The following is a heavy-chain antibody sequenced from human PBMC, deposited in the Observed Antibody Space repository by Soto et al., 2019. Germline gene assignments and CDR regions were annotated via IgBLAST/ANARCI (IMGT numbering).Heavy chain of an antibody. D-gene: IGHD6-13*01. CDR2: IYYSGNT. J-gene: IGHJ4*02. Sequence: SETLSLTCTVSGGSISSSSYYWGWIRQPPGKGLEWIGSIYYSGNTYYNPSLKSRVTISVDTAKNQFSLKLSSVTAADTAVYYCARDLGQQLVDYWGQGTLVTVSS. CDR3: ARDLGQQLVDY. V-gene: IGHV4-39*02. CDR1: GGSISSSSYY.